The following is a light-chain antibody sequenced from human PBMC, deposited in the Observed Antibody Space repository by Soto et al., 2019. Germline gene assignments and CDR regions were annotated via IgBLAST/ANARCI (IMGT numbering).Light chain of an antibody. V-gene: IGKV1-39*01. Sequence: DIQMTQSPSSLSASVGDRVTITCRASQSISTYLHWYQQKPGXAPNLLIYAASTLQSGVPSRFSGXXSGTEFTRTIGSLQSDDFAVYYCQQYSNWPRTFGQGTKVDI. CDR2: AAS. CDR1: QSISTY. J-gene: IGKJ1*01. CDR3: QQYSNWPRT.